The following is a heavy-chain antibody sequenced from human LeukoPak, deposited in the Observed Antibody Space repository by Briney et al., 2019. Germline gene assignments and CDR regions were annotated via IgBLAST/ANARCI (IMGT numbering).Heavy chain of an antibody. V-gene: IGHV4-38-2*02. CDR3: ARDLPAVAGTVRGENYMDV. D-gene: IGHD6-19*01. CDR1: GYSISSGYY. J-gene: IGHJ6*03. Sequence: PSETLSLTCAVSGYSISSGYYWGWIRQPPGKGLEWIGTISHSGTTYYNPSLKSRVTISVDTSKNQFSLKLSSVTAADTAVYYCARDLPAVAGTVRGENYMDVWGKGTTVTVPS. CDR2: ISHSGTT.